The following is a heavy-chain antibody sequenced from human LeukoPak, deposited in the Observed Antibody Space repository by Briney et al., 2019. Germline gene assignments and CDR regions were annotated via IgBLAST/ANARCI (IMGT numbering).Heavy chain of an antibody. CDR2: IYYSGST. J-gene: IGHJ4*02. D-gene: IGHD3-22*01. V-gene: IGHV4-39*07. Sequence: SETLSLTCTVSGGSISSSSYYWGWIRQPPGKGLEWIGSIYYSGSTYYNPSLKGRVTISVDTSKNQFSLKLSSVTAADTAVYYCARDRYYYDSSGYYYFDYWGQGTLVTVSS. CDR3: ARDRYYYDSSGYYYFDY. CDR1: GGSISSSSYY.